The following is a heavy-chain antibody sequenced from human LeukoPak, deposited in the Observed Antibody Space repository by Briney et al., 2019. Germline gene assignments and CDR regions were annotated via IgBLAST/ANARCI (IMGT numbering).Heavy chain of an antibody. CDR1: GFAFDEYA. J-gene: IGHJ5*02. Sequence: QSGGSLRLSCAAAGFAFDEYAMHWVRQAPGKGLEWVSLISGGGRNTYYADSVKGRFTISRDNSKNSLYLQMNTLRAADTALYYCAKDLGPSGAAWSDPCGQGTLVTVSS. CDR3: AKDLGPSGAAWSDP. D-gene: IGHD4/OR15-4a*01. V-gene: IGHV3-43*02. CDR2: ISGGGRNT.